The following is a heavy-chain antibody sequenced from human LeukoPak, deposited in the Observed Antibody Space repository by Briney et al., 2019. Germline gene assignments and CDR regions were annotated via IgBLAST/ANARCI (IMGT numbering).Heavy chain of an antibody. D-gene: IGHD1-26*01. CDR3: AKDYIVGATSAFDI. J-gene: IGHJ3*02. V-gene: IGHV3-9*01. CDR1: GFTFHDYA. CDR2: ISCNSGSI. Sequence: GGSLRLSCAASGFTFHDYAMHWVRHAPGKGLEGVSNISCNSGSIAYADSVKGRFTISRDNAKNSLYLQMNSLRAEDTALYYCAKDYIVGATSAFDIWGQGTMVTVSS.